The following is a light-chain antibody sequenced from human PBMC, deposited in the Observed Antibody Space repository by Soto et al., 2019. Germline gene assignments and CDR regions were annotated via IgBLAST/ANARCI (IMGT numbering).Light chain of an antibody. CDR2: WSS. Sequence: DIVLTQSPDSLAVSLGERATINCKSSQSLLSNTKTFLGWFQKRPGQPPKVLFSWSSTRESGVPDRFTGSGSGTDFTLTISNRQAEDVAGYYCQQHYSAPLTFGGGTKVEIK. J-gene: IGKJ4*01. V-gene: IGKV4-1*01. CDR3: QQHYSAPLT. CDR1: QSLLSNTKTF.